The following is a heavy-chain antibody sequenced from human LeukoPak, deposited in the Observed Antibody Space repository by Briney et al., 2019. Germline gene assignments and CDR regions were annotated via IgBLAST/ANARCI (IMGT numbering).Heavy chain of an antibody. CDR3: ARAGYYLSPYFFDY. V-gene: IGHV3-30-3*01. CDR2: ISFDGSNT. Sequence: PPGGSLRLSCAASGFTFSTYTMHWVRQAPGKGLEWVAFISFDGSNTYYADSVKGRFTISRDNSKNTLYLQMNSLRAEDTAVYYCARAGYYLSPYFFDYWGQGTLVTVPS. J-gene: IGHJ4*02. CDR1: GFTFSTYT. D-gene: IGHD3-3*01.